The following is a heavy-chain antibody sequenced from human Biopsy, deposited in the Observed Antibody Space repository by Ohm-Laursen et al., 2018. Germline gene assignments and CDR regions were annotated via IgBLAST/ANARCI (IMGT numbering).Heavy chain of an antibody. D-gene: IGHD1-1*01. J-gene: IGHJ4*02. Sequence: ASVKVSRKVSGYTLTALSMHWVRQAPGRGLGWMGGFALENGKTIYAQKFQGRITMTEDTSTDTAYMELSSLRSEDTAVYYCAADINVWNVNYWGQGTQVTVSS. CDR3: AADINVWNVNY. V-gene: IGHV1-24*01. CDR1: GYTLTALS. CDR2: FALENGKT.